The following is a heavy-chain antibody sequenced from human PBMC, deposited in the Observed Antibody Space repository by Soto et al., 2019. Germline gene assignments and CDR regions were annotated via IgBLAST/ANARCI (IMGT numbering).Heavy chain of an antibody. D-gene: IGHD3-16*01. J-gene: IGHJ3*02. CDR2: IIPTLGIA. CDR3: ACSNEGGAFDI. CDR1: GGTFSSYT. V-gene: IGHV1-69*02. Sequence: QVQLVQSGAEVKKPGSSVKVSCKASGGTFSSYTISWVRQAPGQGVEWMGRIIPTLGIANYAQKFQGRGTSAADKSTDTAYMELSSLRSEDTAVYYCACSNEGGAFDIWGQGTMVTVS.